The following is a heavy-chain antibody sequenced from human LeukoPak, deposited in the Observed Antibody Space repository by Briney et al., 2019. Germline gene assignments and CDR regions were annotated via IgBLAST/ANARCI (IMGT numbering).Heavy chain of an antibody. D-gene: IGHD5-24*01. CDR1: GGSISSSNW. V-gene: IGHV4-4*02. CDR2: IYHSGST. J-gene: IGHJ4*02. CDR3: ARESGGDGYNFYYFDY. Sequence: PSETLSLTCAVSGGSISSSNWWSWVRQPPGKGLEWIGEIYHSGSTNYNPSLKSRVTISVDKSKNQFSLKLSSVTAADTAVYYCARESGGDGYNFYYFDYWGQGTLVTVSS.